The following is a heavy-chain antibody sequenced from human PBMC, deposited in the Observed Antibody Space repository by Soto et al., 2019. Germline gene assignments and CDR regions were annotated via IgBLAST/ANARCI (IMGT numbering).Heavy chain of an antibody. D-gene: IGHD3-22*01. CDR3: ARAGLDYYDSSGYSFDY. V-gene: IGHV1-69*13. CDR2: IIPIFGTA. Sequence: ASVKVSCKASGGTCSSYAISWVLQAPGQGLEWMGGIIPIFGTANYAQKFQGRVTITADESTSTAYMELSSLRSEDTAVYYCARAGLDYYDSSGYSFDYWGQGTLVTVSS. CDR1: GGTCSSYA. J-gene: IGHJ4*02.